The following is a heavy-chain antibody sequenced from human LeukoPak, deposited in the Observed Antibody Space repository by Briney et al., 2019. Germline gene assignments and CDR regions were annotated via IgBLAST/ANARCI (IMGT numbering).Heavy chain of an antibody. J-gene: IGHJ3*02. CDR1: GGSISSGGYY. Sequence: SETLSLTCTVSGGSISSGGYYWSWIRQHPGKGLEWIGYIYYSGSTYYNPSLKSRVTISVDTSKNQFSLKLSSVTAADTAVYYCARDSLEWSPDAFDIWGQGTMVTVSS. D-gene: IGHD3-3*01. CDR3: ARDSLEWSPDAFDI. CDR2: IYYSGST. V-gene: IGHV4-31*03.